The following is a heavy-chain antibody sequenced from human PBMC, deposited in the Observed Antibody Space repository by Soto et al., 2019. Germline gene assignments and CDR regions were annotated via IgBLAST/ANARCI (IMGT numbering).Heavy chain of an antibody. Sequence: GGSLRLSCAASGFTFSSYSMNWVRQAPGKGLEWVSSISSSSSYIYYADSVKGRFTISRDNAKNSLYLQMNSLRAEDTAVYYCAREGMVRGVIIAWGQGTLVTVSS. J-gene: IGHJ5*02. CDR2: ISSSSSYI. D-gene: IGHD3-10*01. V-gene: IGHV3-21*01. CDR3: AREGMVRGVIIA. CDR1: GFTFSSYS.